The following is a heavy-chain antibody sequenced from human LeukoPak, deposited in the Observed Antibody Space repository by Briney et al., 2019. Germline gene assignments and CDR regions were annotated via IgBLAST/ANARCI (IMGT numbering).Heavy chain of an antibody. CDR2: IYYSGST. CDR1: GGSISSSSYY. CDR3: ASYYDILTGFDY. D-gene: IGHD3-9*01. Sequence: PSETLSLTCTVSGGSISSSSYYWGWIRQXXXXXXXXXGSIYYSGSTYYNPSLKSRVTISVDTSKNQFSLKLSSVTAADTAVYYCASYYDILTGFDYWGQGTLVTVSS. J-gene: IGHJ4*02. V-gene: IGHV4-39*01.